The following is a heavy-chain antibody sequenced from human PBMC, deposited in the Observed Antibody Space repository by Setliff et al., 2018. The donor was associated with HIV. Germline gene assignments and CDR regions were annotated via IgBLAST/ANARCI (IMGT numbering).Heavy chain of an antibody. J-gene: IGHJ4*02. CDR3: ARGGLGVVTSFDS. CDR2: IHYSGNT. V-gene: IGHV4-31*03. D-gene: IGHD3-3*01. CDR1: GDSISSGGYY. Sequence: SETLSLTCTVSGDSISSGGYYWSWIRQHPGKGLEWIGYIHYSGNTYNNPSLNSRISISVDMSKNKFSLKLSSLTAADTAVYYCARGGLGVVTSFDSWGPGTLVTVS.